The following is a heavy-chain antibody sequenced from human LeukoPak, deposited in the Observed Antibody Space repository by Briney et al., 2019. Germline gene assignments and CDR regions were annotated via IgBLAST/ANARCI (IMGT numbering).Heavy chain of an antibody. Sequence: ASVKVSCKASGYTFTSYGISWVRQAPGQGLEWMGGIIPIFGTANYAQKFQGRVTITTDESTSTAYMELSSLRSEDTAVYYCARWTTTYLDYWGQGTLVTVSS. CDR1: GYTFTSYG. V-gene: IGHV1-69*05. CDR2: IIPIFGTA. D-gene: IGHD4-11*01. CDR3: ARWTTTYLDY. J-gene: IGHJ4*02.